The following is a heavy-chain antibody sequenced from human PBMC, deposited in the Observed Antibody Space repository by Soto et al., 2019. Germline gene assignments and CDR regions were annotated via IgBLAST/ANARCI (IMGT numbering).Heavy chain of an antibody. Sequence: GASVKVSCKASGYTFTSYDINWVRQATGQGLEWMGWMNPNSGNTGYAQKFQGRVTMTRNTSISTAYMELSSLRSEDTAVYYCARVLVVRFLEWLSPPGYYMDVWGKGTTVTVSS. CDR3: ARVLVVRFLEWLSPPGYYMDV. CDR2: MNPNSGNT. D-gene: IGHD3-3*01. V-gene: IGHV1-8*02. J-gene: IGHJ6*03. CDR1: GYTFTSYD.